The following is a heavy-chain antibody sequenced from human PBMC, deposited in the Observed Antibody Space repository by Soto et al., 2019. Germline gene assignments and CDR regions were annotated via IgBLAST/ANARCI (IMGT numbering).Heavy chain of an antibody. CDR1: GGSVNDGNYY. CDR2: IHHSGIT. J-gene: IGHJ4*02. CDR3: ARGGWELGGPIEY. V-gene: IGHV4-61*01. D-gene: IGHD1-26*01. Sequence: SETLSLTCSVSGGSVNDGNYYWNWIRQSPAKGLEWIGYIHHSGITNYNPSLKSRVTISVDTSKNEFSLKLNSVTAADTAVYSCARGGWELGGPIEYWGQGTLV.